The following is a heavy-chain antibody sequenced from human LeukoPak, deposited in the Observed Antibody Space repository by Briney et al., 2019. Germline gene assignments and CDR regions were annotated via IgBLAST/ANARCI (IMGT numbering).Heavy chain of an antibody. CDR1: GFTFNNYA. J-gene: IGHJ5*02. CDR2: ISGSGTNT. Sequence: GGSLRLSCAASGFTFNNYAMSWVRQAPGKGLEWVSAISGSGTNTYYADSVKGRFTISRDNSRNTLFLQMNSLRAEDTAVYYCAKGPPLNWFDPWGQGTLVTVSS. CDR3: AKGPPLNWFDP. V-gene: IGHV3-23*01.